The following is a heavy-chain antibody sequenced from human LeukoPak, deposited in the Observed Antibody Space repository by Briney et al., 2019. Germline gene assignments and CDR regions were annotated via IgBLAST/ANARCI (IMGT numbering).Heavy chain of an antibody. Sequence: ASVKVSCKASGYTFTGYYMHWVRQAPGQGLEWMGWISAYNGNTNYAQKLQGRVPMTTDTSTSTAYMELRSLRSDDTAVSSCARELRGGRYFDYWGQATLVTVSS. CDR1: GYTFTGYY. V-gene: IGHV1-18*04. CDR3: ARELRGGRYFDY. D-gene: IGHD3-16*01. CDR2: ISAYNGNT. J-gene: IGHJ4*02.